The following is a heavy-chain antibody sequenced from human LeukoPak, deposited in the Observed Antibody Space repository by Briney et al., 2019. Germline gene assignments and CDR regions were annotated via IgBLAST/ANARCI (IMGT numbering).Heavy chain of an antibody. Sequence: ASVKVSCKASGYTFTSYDINWVRQATGQGFEWMGWMNPNSGNTGYAQKFQGRVTMTRNTSISTAYMELSSLRSEDTAVYYCASGLLEDYDFWSGPRFDPWGQGTLVTVSS. CDR1: GYTFTSYD. CDR3: ASGLLEDYDFWSGPRFDP. CDR2: MNPNSGNT. V-gene: IGHV1-8*01. D-gene: IGHD3-3*01. J-gene: IGHJ5*02.